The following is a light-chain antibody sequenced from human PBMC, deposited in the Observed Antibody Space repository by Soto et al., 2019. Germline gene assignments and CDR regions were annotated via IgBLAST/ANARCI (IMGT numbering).Light chain of an antibody. V-gene: IGLV1-40*01. CDR2: EDI. CDR3: QSYDSSLSAVV. J-gene: IGLJ2*01. CDR1: SSNIGARYE. Sequence: QSVLTQPPSVSGAPGQTVTISCTGSSSNIGARYEVHWYQQLPGTAPKLLIYEDINRPSGVPDRFSGSKSGASASLAITGLLSEDEAEYYCQSYDSSLSAVVFGGGTKLTVL.